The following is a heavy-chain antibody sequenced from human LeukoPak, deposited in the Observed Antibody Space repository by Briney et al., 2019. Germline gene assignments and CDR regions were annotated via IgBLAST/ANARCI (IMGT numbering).Heavy chain of an antibody. J-gene: IGHJ4*02. CDR3: AHIGGSNYDFWSGYQPFDY. CDR2: SYWNDDK. CDR1: GFSLSTSGVC. Sequence: ESGPTQVQLTQTLTLTCTFSGFSLSTSGVCVGWIRQPPGKALEWLALSYWNDDKRYSPSLKSRLTITKDTSKNQVVLTMTNMEPVDTATYYCAHIGGSNYDFWSGYQPFDYWGQGTLVTVSS. V-gene: IGHV2-5*01. D-gene: IGHD3-3*01.